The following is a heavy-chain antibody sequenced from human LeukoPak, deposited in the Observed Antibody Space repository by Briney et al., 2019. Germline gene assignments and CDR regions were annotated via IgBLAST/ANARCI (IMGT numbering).Heavy chain of an antibody. J-gene: IGHJ5*01. D-gene: IGHD6-19*01. CDR2: ISGSGGST. V-gene: IGHV3-23*01. CDR3: AKYAVAGADNWFDS. CDR1: GFTSSSYA. Sequence: GGSLRLSCAASGFTSSSYAMSWVRQAPGKGLEWVSGISGSGGSTYYADSVKGRFTISRDNSKKTLYLQMNSLRTEDTAAYCCAKYAVAGADNWFDSWGQGTLVTVSS.